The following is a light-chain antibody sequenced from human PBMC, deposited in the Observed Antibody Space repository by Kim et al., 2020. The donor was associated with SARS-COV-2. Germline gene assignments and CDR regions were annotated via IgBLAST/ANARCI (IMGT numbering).Light chain of an antibody. V-gene: IGLV1-51*01. J-gene: IGLJ2*01. CDR2: DSY. CDR3: STWHNSLSVV. Sequence: PGQMVTISCSGSSSNVGDNDVSWFQQLPGTAPKLLIFDSYNRPSGIPDRFSGSKSGASATLVITGLQTGDEADYYYSTWHNSLSVVFGGGTQLTVL. CDR1: SSNVGDND.